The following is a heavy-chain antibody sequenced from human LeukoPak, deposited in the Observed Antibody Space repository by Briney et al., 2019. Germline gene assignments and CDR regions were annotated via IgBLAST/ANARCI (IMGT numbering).Heavy chain of an antibody. J-gene: IGHJ4*02. V-gene: IGHV4-59*08. CDR1: GGSINNSY. CDR3: TRQGSYFNY. Sequence: SETLSLTCTVSGGSINNSYWSGIRQPPGKGLEWIGYIYYNGNTNYNPSLKSRVTISVDTSKNQFSLNLSSVTAADTAMYYCTRQGSYFNYWGQGTLVTVSS. D-gene: IGHD3-10*01. CDR2: IYYNGNT.